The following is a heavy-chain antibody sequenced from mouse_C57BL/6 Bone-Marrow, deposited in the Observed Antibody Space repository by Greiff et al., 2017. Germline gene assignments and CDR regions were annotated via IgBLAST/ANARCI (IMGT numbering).Heavy chain of an antibody. CDR2: IDPANGNT. V-gene: IGHV14-3*01. J-gene: IGHJ1*03. CDR3: ALRYDGYSYWYFDV. D-gene: IGHD2-3*01. Sequence: VQLKESVAELVRPGASVKLSCTASGFNIKNTYMHWVQQTPEQGLEWIGRIDPANGNTKYAPKFQGKATINADTSSNTAYLQLSSLTSADTSISYCALRYDGYSYWYFDVWGTGTTVTVSS. CDR1: GFNIKNTY.